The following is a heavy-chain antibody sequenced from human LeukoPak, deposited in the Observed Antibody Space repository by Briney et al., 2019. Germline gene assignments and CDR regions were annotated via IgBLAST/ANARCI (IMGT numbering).Heavy chain of an antibody. V-gene: IGHV1-2*06. Sequence: ASVKVSCKASGYTFTGYYAHWVRQAPGQGLEWMGRINPNSGDTNYAQKFQGRVTMTRDTSISTAYMELSRLRSDDTAVYYCARDYCGGDCFPDYWGQGTLVTVSS. CDR3: ARDYCGGDCFPDY. D-gene: IGHD2-21*02. CDR1: GYTFTGYY. CDR2: INPNSGDT. J-gene: IGHJ4*02.